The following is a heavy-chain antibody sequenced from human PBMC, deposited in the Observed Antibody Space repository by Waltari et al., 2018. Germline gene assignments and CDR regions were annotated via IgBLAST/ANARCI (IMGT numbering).Heavy chain of an antibody. CDR1: GYTFTRYD. D-gene: IGHD6-13*01. CDR3: ARGIASAGRPAGHYYYYMDV. Sequence: QVQLLQSGAEVKKPLDSLKVSCKASGYTFTRYDINWVRQATGQGIEWMGWMNPNSGNTGYAKKFQGRITMTRNTSISTAHMELSGLTSEDTAVYYCARGIASAGRPAGHYYYYMDVWGKGTTVTVSS. V-gene: IGHV1-8*01. CDR2: MNPNSGNT. J-gene: IGHJ6*03.